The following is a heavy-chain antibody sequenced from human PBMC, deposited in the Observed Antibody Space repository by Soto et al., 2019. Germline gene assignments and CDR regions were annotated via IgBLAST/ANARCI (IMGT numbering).Heavy chain of an antibody. CDR2: ISYDGTNK. CDR1: GFTFSTYG. Sequence: QVQLVESGGGEVQPGRSLTISCAASGFTFSTYGMHWVRQTPGTGLEWVAGISYDGTNKFYSDSVKGRFTISRDNFKNTLTLQMNSLRADDTAVYSCAKDLQSYGDYDYYCYGMDVWGLGTRVTVSS. D-gene: IGHD4-17*01. J-gene: IGHJ6*02. V-gene: IGHV3-30*18. CDR3: AKDLQSYGDYDYYCYGMDV.